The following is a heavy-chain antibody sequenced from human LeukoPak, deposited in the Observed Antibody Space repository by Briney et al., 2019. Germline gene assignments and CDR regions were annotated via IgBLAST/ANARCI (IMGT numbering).Heavy chain of an antibody. V-gene: IGHV3-23*01. Sequence: GGSLRLSCAASGFTFTTYAINWVRQAPGKGLEWVSGISGDGDKAYYADSVNGRFTISGDNSRNTVSLHMSSLRAEDTALYYCAKDLALAGTGGGFDAWGQGTRVAVSS. CDR2: ISGDGDKA. J-gene: IGHJ3*01. D-gene: IGHD6-19*01. CDR3: AKDLALAGTGGGFDA. CDR1: GFTFTTYA.